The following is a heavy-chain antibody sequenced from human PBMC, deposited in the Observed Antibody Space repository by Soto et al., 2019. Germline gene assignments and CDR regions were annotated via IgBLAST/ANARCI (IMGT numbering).Heavy chain of an antibody. Sequence: GGSLRLSCAASGFTFSSYAMSWVRQAPGKGLEWVSAISGSGGSTYYADSVKGRFTISRDNSKNTLYLQMNSLRAEDTAVYYCATMVYAILAGSEKAFDYWGQGTLVTVSS. J-gene: IGHJ4*02. V-gene: IGHV3-23*01. D-gene: IGHD2-8*01. CDR2: ISGSGGST. CDR1: GFTFSSYA. CDR3: ATMVYAILAGSEKAFDY.